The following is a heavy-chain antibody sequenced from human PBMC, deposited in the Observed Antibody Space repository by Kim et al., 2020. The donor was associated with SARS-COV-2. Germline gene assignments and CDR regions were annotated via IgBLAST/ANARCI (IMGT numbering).Heavy chain of an antibody. V-gene: IGHV1-18*01. Sequence: ASVKVSCKAPGYSFSNYGLVWARQAPGQGLEWMGWISINSGHTKYAQNVQGRVTLTKDTSTNTGYMELSSLRSDDTAVYYCAPYYDSNSYRGEWDWGKGTPVTVSS. D-gene: IGHD3-22*01. CDR3: APYYDSNSYRGEWD. J-gene: IGHJ4*01. CDR2: ISINSGHT. CDR1: GYSFSNYG.